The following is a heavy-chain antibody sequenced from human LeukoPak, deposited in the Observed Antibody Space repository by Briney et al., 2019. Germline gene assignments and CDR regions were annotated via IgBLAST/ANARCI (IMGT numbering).Heavy chain of an antibody. CDR3: ARSGYSSSWTGFDY. CDR1: GFTFSSYG. V-gene: IGHV3-33*01. CDR2: IWYDGSNK. D-gene: IGHD6-13*01. Sequence: TGGSLRLSCAASGFTFSSYGMHWVRQAPGKGLEWVAVIWYDGSNKYYADPVKGRFTISRDNSKNTLYLQMNSLRAEDTAVYYCARSGYSSSWTGFDYWGQGTLVTVSS. J-gene: IGHJ4*02.